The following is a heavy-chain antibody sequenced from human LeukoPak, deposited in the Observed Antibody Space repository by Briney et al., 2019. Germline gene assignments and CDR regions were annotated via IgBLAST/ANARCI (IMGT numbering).Heavy chain of an antibody. D-gene: IGHD3-3*01. V-gene: IGHV1-18*01. J-gene: IGHJ6*02. CDR2: ISAYNGNT. Sequence: VASVKVSCKASGYTFTSYGISWVRQAPGQGLEWMGWISAYNGNTNYAQKLQGRVTMTTDTSTSTGYMELRSLRSDDTAVYYCAREAPRITIFGVVTPGHYYYYGMDVWGQGTTVTVSS. CDR1: GYTFTSYG. CDR3: AREAPRITIFGVVTPGHYYYYGMDV.